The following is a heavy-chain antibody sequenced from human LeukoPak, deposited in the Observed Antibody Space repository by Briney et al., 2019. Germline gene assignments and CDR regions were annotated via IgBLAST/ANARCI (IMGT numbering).Heavy chain of an antibody. CDR1: GGSISGTNW. Sequence: PSETLSLTCGVSGGSISGTNWWSWVRQPPGQGLEWIGEISLRGLTNYNPSLRSRLTMSLDESKNQVSLNLTSVTAADTAVYYCAKGEDYGSGTVHFASWGQGTLVTVSS. D-gene: IGHD3-10*01. V-gene: IGHV4-4*02. J-gene: IGHJ4*02. CDR2: ISLRGLT. CDR3: AKGEDYGSGTVHFAS.